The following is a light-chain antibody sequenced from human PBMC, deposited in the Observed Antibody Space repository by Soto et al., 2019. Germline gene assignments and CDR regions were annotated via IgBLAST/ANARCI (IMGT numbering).Light chain of an antibody. CDR3: ASYKTSSTYV. V-gene: IGLV2-14*03. J-gene: IGLJ1*01. CDR1: SSDVGAFNY. Sequence: QSALTQPASVSGSPGQSIAISCTGTSSDVGAFNYVSWYQQHPGKAPKFMIFDVSSRPSGVSDRFSGSKSGNTASLTISGLQTEDEADYYCASYKTSSTYVFGTGTKDTDL. CDR2: DVS.